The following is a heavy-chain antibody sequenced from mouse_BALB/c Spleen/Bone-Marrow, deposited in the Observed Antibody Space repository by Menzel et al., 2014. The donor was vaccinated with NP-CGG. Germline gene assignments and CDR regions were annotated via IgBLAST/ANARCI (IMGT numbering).Heavy chain of an antibody. CDR2: IDPSSGYS. V-gene: IGHV1-4*01. D-gene: IGHD2-3*01. CDR3: APYDGYYNWYFDV. Sequence: VQLQQSGAELARPGASVKMSCKASGYTFTSYTMHWIKQRPGQGLEWIGYIDPSSGYSNYNQKFKVKATLTADISSSTAYMQLSSLTSEDSAVYYCAPYDGYYNWYFDVWGAGTTVTVSS. J-gene: IGHJ1*01. CDR1: GYTFTSYT.